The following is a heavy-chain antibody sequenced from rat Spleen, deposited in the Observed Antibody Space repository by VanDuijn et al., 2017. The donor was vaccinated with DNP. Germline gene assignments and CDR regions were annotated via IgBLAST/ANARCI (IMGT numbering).Heavy chain of an antibody. CDR2: ISASDSGT. V-gene: IGHV5-25*01. Sequence: EARLVESGGGLVQPGRSLKLSCAASGFTFANYYMAWVRQAPKRGLEWVATISASDSGTYYPDSVKGRFTISRDNAKSSLYLQMNTLESGDTATYYCARHPRYGYKEDYFDYRGQGVMVTVSS. CDR1: GFTFANYY. J-gene: IGHJ2*01. CDR3: ARHPRYGYKEDYFDY. D-gene: IGHD1-9*01.